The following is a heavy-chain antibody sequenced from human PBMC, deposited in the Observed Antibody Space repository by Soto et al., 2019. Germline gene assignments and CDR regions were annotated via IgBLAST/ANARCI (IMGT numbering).Heavy chain of an antibody. CDR1: GGSFSGYY. V-gene: IGHV4-34*01. CDR2: INHSGST. D-gene: IGHD4-17*01. J-gene: IGHJ4*02. Sequence: QVQLQQWGAGLLKPSETLSLTCAVYGGSFSGYYWSWIRQPPGKGLEWIGEINHSGSTNYNPSLKSRVTIPVDTSKNQFSLKLSSVTAADTAVYYCARATVLVYWGQGTLVTVSS. CDR3: ARATVLVY.